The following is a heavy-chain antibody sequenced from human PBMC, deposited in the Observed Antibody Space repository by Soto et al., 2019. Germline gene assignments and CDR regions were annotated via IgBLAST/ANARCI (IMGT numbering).Heavy chain of an antibody. CDR2: INAGNGNT. CDR3: ASQVFIGYSSGWHFDY. CDR1: GYTFTSYA. J-gene: IGHJ4*02. V-gene: IGHV1-3*01. Sequence: ASVKVSCKASGYTFTSYAMHWVRQAPGQRLEWMGWINAGNGNTKYSQKFQGRVTITRDTSASTACMELSSLRSEDTAVYYCASQVFIGYSSGWHFDYWGQGTLVTVSS. D-gene: IGHD6-19*01.